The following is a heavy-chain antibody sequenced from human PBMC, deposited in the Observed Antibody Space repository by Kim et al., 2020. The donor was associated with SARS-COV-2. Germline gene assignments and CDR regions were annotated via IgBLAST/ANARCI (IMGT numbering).Heavy chain of an antibody. D-gene: IGHD5-12*01. J-gene: IGHJ4*02. CDR3: ARRTGDGYGFDS. CDR2: IYYCGST. V-gene: IGHV4-59*08. Sequence: SETLSLTCTVSGGSITSYFWSWIRQPPGKGLEWIGYIYYCGSTSYDPSLKSRVTISVDMSKNQFSLKLRSMTAADTAVYYCARRTGDGYGFDSWGQGTLVTVSS. CDR1: GGSITSYF.